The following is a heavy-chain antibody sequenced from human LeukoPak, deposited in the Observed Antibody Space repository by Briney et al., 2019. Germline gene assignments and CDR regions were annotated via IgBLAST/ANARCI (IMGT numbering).Heavy chain of an antibody. Sequence: KTSETLSLTCTVSGGSISSSSYYWGWIRQPPGKGLEWIGSIYYSGSTYYNPSLKSRVTISVDTSNNQFSLKLSSVTAADTAVHYCARHAEGYCSGGSFYGVPNWFHPWAQGTLVTVSS. J-gene: IGHJ5*02. CDR3: ARHAEGYCSGGSFYGVPNWFHP. D-gene: IGHD2-15*01. V-gene: IGHV4-39*01. CDR1: GGSISSSSYY. CDR2: IYYSGST.